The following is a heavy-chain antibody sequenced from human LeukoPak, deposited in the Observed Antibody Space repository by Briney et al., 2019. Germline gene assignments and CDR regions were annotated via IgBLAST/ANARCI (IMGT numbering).Heavy chain of an antibody. CDR3: ARQGSSWYGEVYYYYMDV. CDR2: INPNSGGT. D-gene: IGHD6-13*01. Sequence: GASVKVSCKASGYTFTGYYMHWVRQAPGQGLEWMGWINPNSGGTNYAQKFQGRVTMTRDTSISTAYMELSRLRSDDTAVYYCARQGSSWYGEVYYYYMDVWGKGTTVTISS. V-gene: IGHV1-2*02. CDR1: GYTFTGYY. J-gene: IGHJ6*03.